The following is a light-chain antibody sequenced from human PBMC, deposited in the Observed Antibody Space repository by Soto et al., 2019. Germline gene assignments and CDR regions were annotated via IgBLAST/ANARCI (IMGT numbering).Light chain of an antibody. CDR1: QSINSNY. CDR3: QQYGSLPRT. Sequence: IVLTQSPGSLSLSPGERATLSCRASQSINSNYLAWYRQKPGQAPRLLIYGASRRATDIPDRFSGSVSGTDFTLTISRLEPEDFAVYYWQQYGSLPRTFGQGTKVEIQ. J-gene: IGKJ1*01. CDR2: GAS. V-gene: IGKV3-20*01.